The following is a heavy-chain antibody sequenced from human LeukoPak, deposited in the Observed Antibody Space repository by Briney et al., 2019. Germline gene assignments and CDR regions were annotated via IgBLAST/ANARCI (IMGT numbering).Heavy chain of an antibody. CDR1: GFTFDDYA. V-gene: IGHV3-9*03. J-gene: IGHJ4*02. Sequence: GGSLRLSCAASGFTFDDYAMHWVRQAPGKGLEWVSGISRNSGSIGYADSVKGRFTISRDNAKSSLYLQMNSLRAEDMALYYCAKDRYSSGWSSFDYWGQGTLVTVSS. CDR3: AKDRYSSGWSSFDY. CDR2: ISRNSGSI. D-gene: IGHD6-19*01.